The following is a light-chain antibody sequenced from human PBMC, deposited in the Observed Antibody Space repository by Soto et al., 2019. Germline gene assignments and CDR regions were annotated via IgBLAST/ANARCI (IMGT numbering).Light chain of an antibody. V-gene: IGKV3-11*01. J-gene: IGKJ1*01. CDR2: AAS. CDR1: QSVCRY. CDR3: QQYGRSGT. Sequence: ILVTPSLATLSLSPGERATLSCRAGQSVCRYLAWYQQKPGPAPRLLIYAASNRATGIPARFSGSGSGTDFTLTIRRLEPEASGVYYCQQYGRSGTFGQGTKVDIK.